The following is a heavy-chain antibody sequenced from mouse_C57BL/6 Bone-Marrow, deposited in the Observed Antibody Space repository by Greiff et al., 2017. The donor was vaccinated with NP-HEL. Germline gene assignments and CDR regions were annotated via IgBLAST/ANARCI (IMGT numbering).Heavy chain of an antibody. Sequence: EVQLVESGGGLVQPGGSMKLSCAASGFTFSDAWMDWVRQSPEKGLEWVAEIRNKANNHATYYAESVKGRFTISRDDSKSSVYLQMNSLRAEDTGIYYCTRDYGSTDWYFDVWGTGTTVTVSS. CDR1: GFTFSDAW. D-gene: IGHD1-1*01. CDR2: IRNKANNHAT. CDR3: TRDYGSTDWYFDV. J-gene: IGHJ1*03. V-gene: IGHV6-6*01.